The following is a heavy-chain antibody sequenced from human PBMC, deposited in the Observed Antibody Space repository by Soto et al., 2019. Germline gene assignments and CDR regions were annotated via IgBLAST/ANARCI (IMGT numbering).Heavy chain of an antibody. CDR2: ISSSSSTI. Sequence: EVQLVESGGGLVQPGGSLRLSCAASGFTFSSYSMNWVRQAPGKGLEWVSYISSSSSTIYYADSVKGRFTISRDNAKNSLYLQMNSLRDEDTAVYYCARKNTYSYDSSGGMDVWGQGTTVTVSS. CDR3: ARKNTYSYDSSGGMDV. V-gene: IGHV3-48*02. CDR1: GFTFSSYS. D-gene: IGHD3-22*01. J-gene: IGHJ6*02.